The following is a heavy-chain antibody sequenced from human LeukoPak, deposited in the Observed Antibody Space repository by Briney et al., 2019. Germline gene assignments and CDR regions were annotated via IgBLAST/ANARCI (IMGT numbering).Heavy chain of an antibody. CDR1: GFTFSSYA. V-gene: IGHV3-23*01. CDR2: ISGSGGGT. CDR3: AKDLRYSGSSTVNNAFDI. D-gene: IGHD1-26*01. Sequence: GGSLRLSCAASGFTFSSYAMSWVRQAPAKGLEWVSDISGSGGGTYYVDSVKGRFTISRDNSKNTLYLQMNSLRAEDTAFYYCAKDLRYSGSSTVNNAFDIWGQGTMVTVSS. J-gene: IGHJ3*02.